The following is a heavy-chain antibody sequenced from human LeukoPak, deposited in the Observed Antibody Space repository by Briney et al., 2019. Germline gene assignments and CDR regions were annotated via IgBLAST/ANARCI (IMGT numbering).Heavy chain of an antibody. CDR1: GGPISGYY. Sequence: SETLSLTCTVSGGPISGYYWSWIRQPPGQGLEWIAYIHSNGYTNYNPSLKSRVTIFSLKVTSVTAADTAMYYCTKREGPMSGSYDYFDPWGQGTLVTVS. CDR2: IHSNGYT. D-gene: IGHD1-26*01. CDR3: TKREGPMSGSYDYFDP. J-gene: IGHJ5*02. V-gene: IGHV4-4*09.